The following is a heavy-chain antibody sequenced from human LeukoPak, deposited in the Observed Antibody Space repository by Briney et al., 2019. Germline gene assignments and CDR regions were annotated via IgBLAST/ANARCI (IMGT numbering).Heavy chain of an antibody. D-gene: IGHD4-23*01. CDR3: AKGSTGGKVDWFDP. V-gene: IGHV3-23*01. CDR2: ISDSGGRT. J-gene: IGHJ5*02. Sequence: GGSLRLSCAVSGITLSNYGMSWVRQAPGKGLEWVAGISDSGGRTNYADSVKGRSTISRDNSRDTVSLYMNSLRVEDTAMYYCAKGSTGGKVDWFDPWGPGTLVTVSS. CDR1: GITLSNYG.